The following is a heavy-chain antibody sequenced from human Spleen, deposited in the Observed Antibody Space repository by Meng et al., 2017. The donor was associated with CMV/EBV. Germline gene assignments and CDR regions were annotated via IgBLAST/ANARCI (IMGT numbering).Heavy chain of an antibody. CDR3: ARSWAVVVKLDY. CDR1: GGSISSGSYY. Sequence: QVQLQELGPGLVKPSQPLSLACTVSGGSISSGSYYWSWIRQPAGKGLEWIGRIYTSGSTNYNPSLKSRVTISVDTSKNQFSLKLSSVTAADTAVYYCARSWAVVVKLDYWGQGTLVTVSS. J-gene: IGHJ4*02. CDR2: IYTSGST. D-gene: IGHD3-22*01. V-gene: IGHV4-61*02.